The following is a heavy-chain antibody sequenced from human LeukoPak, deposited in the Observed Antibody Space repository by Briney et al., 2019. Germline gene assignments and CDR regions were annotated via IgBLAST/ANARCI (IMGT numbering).Heavy chain of an antibody. CDR3: ARERVVGATRIDY. CDR1: GFTFSDYH. D-gene: IGHD1-26*01. Sequence: GGSLRLSCAASGFTFSDYHMSWIRQAPGKGLEWVSFISSSGITIYYADSVKGRFTISRDNAKNSLYLQMNSLRAEDTAVYYCARERVVGATRIDYWGQGTLVTVSS. J-gene: IGHJ4*02. V-gene: IGHV3-11*01. CDR2: ISSSGITI.